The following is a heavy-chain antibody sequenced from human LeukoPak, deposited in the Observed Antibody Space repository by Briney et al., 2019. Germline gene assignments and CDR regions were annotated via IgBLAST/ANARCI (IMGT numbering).Heavy chain of an antibody. J-gene: IGHJ3*01. CDR2: INPNIGTT. CDR1: GYTFTSCD. CDR3: ARRYDSRGPVTFDF. D-gene: IGHD3-22*01. V-gene: IGHV1-2*02. Sequence: GASVKVSCKASGYTFTSCDINWVRQAPGQGLEWMGWINPNIGTTNYAKRFQGRLTVTRDTSINTVFMELSSLNPDDTAVFYCARRYDSRGPVTFDFWGQGTLVTVSS.